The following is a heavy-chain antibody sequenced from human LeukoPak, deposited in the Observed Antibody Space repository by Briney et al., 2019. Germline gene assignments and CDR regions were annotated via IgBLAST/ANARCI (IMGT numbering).Heavy chain of an antibody. CDR3: TKDLYGSGSKSCGMDV. CDR1: GFTFRSYA. V-gene: IGHV3-30*04. Sequence: GGSLRLSCAASGFTFRSYAMHWVRQAPGKGLEGVADISYDGSNKYYADSVRGRFTISRDNSKNTLYLQMNSLGAEDTAVYYCTKDLYGSGSKSCGMDVWGKGTTVTVSS. J-gene: IGHJ6*04. D-gene: IGHD3-10*01. CDR2: ISYDGSNK.